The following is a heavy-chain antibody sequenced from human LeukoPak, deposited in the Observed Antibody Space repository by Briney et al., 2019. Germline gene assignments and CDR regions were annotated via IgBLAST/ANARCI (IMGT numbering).Heavy chain of an antibody. J-gene: IGHJ4*02. CDR2: INSDGSGP. D-gene: IGHD1-14*01. V-gene: IGHV3-74*01. CDR1: RFTFSNYW. CDR3: ARDVYGLGDY. Sequence: QTGGSLRLSCVASRFTFSNYWMHWVRQAPEKGLMWVSKINSDGSGPDYADSVKGRFTISRDNAKNTLYLQMNSLRAEDTAVYYCARDVYGLGDYWGQGTLVTVSS.